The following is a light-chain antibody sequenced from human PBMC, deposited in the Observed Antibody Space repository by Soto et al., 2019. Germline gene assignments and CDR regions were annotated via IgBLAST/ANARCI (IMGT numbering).Light chain of an antibody. CDR2: GAS. Sequence: VLTQSPGTLSLSPGERATLSCRASQTVSSSHLAWYQQKPGQAPNLLIYGASSRATGIPDRFSGSGSGTDFTLTISRLEPEDFAVYYCQHYGSSPLTFGGGTKVDIK. CDR1: QTVSSSH. J-gene: IGKJ4*01. CDR3: QHYGSSPLT. V-gene: IGKV3-20*01.